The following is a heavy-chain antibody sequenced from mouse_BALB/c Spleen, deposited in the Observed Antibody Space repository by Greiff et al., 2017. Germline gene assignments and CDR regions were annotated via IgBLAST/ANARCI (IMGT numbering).Heavy chain of an antibody. CDR3: AGDAMDY. J-gene: IGHJ4*01. CDR2: IDPANGNT. Sequence: EVQLVESGAELVKPGASVKLSCTASGFNIKDTYMHWVKQRPEQGLEWIGRIDPANGNTKYDPKFQGKATITADTSSNTAYLQLSSLTSEDTAVYYCAGDAMDYWGQGTSVTVSS. CDR1: GFNIKDTY. V-gene: IGHV14-3*02.